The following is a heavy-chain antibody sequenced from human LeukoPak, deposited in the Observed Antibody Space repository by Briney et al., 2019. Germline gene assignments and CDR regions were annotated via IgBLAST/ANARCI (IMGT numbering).Heavy chain of an antibody. J-gene: IGHJ5*02. CDR2: IYYSGST. CDR1: GGSISSYY. CDR3: ARDGGSSWYSYGFEP. D-gene: IGHD6-13*01. V-gene: IGHV4-59*01. Sequence: SETLSLTCTVSGGSISSYYGSWIRQPPGKGLEWIGYIYYSGSTNYNPSLKSRVTISVDTSKNQFSLKLSSVTAADTAVYYCARDGGSSWYSYGFEPWGQGTLVTVSS.